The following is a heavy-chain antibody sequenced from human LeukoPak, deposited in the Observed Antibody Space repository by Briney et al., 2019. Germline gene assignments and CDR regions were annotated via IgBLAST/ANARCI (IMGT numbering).Heavy chain of an antibody. J-gene: IGHJ4*02. CDR2: IIPILDTT. CDR1: GGTFSSYA. D-gene: IGHD5-12*01. CDR3: ARDSSNIIVAPVY. V-gene: IGHV1-69*01. Sequence: SVKVSCKTSGGTFSSYAVSWVRQAPGQGLEWMGGIIPILDTTNYAQKFQGRVTITADESASTVHMELSSLRFEDTAVYYCARDSSNIIVAPVYWGQGTRVSASS.